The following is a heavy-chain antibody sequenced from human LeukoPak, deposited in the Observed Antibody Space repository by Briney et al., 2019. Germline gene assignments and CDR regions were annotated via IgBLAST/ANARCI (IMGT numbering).Heavy chain of an antibody. D-gene: IGHD3-22*01. Sequence: SETLSLTCTVSGGSISSSSYYWGWIRQPPGKGLEWLGSIYNSGSTYYNPSLKSRVTISVDTSKNQFSLKLSSVTAADTAVYYCASLTYYYDSSGYYTLRDYWGQGTLVSVSS. V-gene: IGHV4-39*01. CDR1: GGSISSSSYY. J-gene: IGHJ4*02. CDR3: ASLTYYYDSSGYYTLRDY. CDR2: IYNSGST.